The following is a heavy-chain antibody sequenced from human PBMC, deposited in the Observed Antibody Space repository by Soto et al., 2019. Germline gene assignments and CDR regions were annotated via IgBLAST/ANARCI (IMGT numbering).Heavy chain of an antibody. CDR1: GGSISSYY. D-gene: IGHD2-2*01. CDR2: IYYSGST. CDR3: ARGTSSWNSDY. J-gene: IGHJ4*02. V-gene: IGHV4-59*01. Sequence: SETLSLTCTVSGGSISSYYWSWIRQPPGKGLEWIGYIYYSGSTNYNPSLKSRVTISVDTSKNQFSLKLSSVTAADTAVYYCARGTSSWNSDYWGQGTLVTVSS.